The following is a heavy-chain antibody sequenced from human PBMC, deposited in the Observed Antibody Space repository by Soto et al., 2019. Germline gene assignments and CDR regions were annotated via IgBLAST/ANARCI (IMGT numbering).Heavy chain of an antibody. Sequence: QVQLVQSGAEVKKPGASVKVSCKASGYTFTSYYMHWVRQAPGQGLEWMGIINPSGGSTSYAQKLQGRVTMTRDTSTSTVYMELSSLRSEDTAVYYCASLAVRGVIFDYWGQGTLVTVSS. CDR2: INPSGGST. J-gene: IGHJ4*02. V-gene: IGHV1-46*04. CDR3: ASLAVRGVIFDY. CDR1: GYTFTSYY. D-gene: IGHD3-10*01.